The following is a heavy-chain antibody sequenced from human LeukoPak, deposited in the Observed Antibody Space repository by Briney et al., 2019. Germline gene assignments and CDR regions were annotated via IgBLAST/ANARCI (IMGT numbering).Heavy chain of an antibody. CDR3: ARDHYYDSSGPGSSSY. D-gene: IGHD3-22*01. Sequence: PGGSLRLSCAASGFTFSSYSMNWVRQAPGKGLEWVSSISSSSSYIYYADSVKGRFTISRDNAKNSLYLQMNSLRAEDTAVYYCARDHYYDSSGPGSSSYWGQGTLVTVSS. J-gene: IGHJ4*02. CDR1: GFTFSSYS. CDR2: ISSSSSYI. V-gene: IGHV3-21*01.